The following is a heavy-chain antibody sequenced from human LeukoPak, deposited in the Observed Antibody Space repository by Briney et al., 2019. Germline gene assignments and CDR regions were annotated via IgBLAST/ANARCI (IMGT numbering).Heavy chain of an antibody. D-gene: IGHD2-15*01. CDR2: VYISGSN. Sequence: SETLSLTCTVSGVSISSYHWSWIRQPAGKGLEWIGRVYISGSNNYNPSPQSRVPMSIDTYKNQLSLKLSSVTAADTAVYYCARDGLYTSGYSYFDYWGQGTLVTVSS. CDR3: ARDGLYTSGYSYFDY. CDR1: GVSISSYH. V-gene: IGHV4-4*07. J-gene: IGHJ4*02.